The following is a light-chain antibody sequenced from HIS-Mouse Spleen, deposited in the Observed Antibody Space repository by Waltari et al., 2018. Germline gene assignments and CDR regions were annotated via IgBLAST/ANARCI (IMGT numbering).Light chain of an antibody. Sequence: QSALTQPRSVSGSPGPSVTISCTGTSRDVAGYNYVSWYQQHPGKAPKLMIYDVSKRPSGVPDRFSGSKSGNTASLTISGLQAEDEADYYCCSYAGSYTLVVFGGGTKLTVL. CDR2: DVS. V-gene: IGLV2-11*01. J-gene: IGLJ2*01. CDR3: CSYAGSYTLVV. CDR1: SRDVAGYNY.